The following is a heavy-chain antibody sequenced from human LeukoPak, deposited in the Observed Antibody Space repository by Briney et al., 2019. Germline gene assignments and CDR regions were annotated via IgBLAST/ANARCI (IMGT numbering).Heavy chain of an antibody. J-gene: IGHJ6*02. CDR3: AREGVSMIRGIIFNYYGMDV. Sequence: SQTLSLTCVISGDSVSSNIAAWNWIRQSPSRGLEWLGRTYYKPKWYDDYAVSVKSRITIKPDTSRNQFSLQLKSVTPEDTAVYYCAREGVSMIRGIIFNYYGMDVWGQGTAVSVSS. V-gene: IGHV6-1*01. CDR1: GDSVSSNIAA. D-gene: IGHD3-10*01. CDR2: TYYKPKWYD.